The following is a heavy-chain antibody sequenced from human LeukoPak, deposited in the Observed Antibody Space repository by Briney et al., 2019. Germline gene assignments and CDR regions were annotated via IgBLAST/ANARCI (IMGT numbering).Heavy chain of an antibody. Sequence: ASVKVSCKASGYTFTSYYMHWVRQAPGQGLEWMGRINPNNGDTNYAQKFPGRVTLTRDTSIGTAYMELSSLRSDDTAMYYCVREITRATTYFDSWGQGTLVTVSS. V-gene: IGHV1-2*06. D-gene: IGHD1-26*01. CDR2: INPNNGDT. CDR1: GYTFTSYY. CDR3: VREITRATTYFDS. J-gene: IGHJ4*02.